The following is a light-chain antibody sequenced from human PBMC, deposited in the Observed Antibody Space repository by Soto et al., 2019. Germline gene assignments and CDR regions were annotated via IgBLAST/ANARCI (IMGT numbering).Light chain of an antibody. Sequence: DIQMTQSPSSLSASVGDRVTITCRASQNINNYLNWYQQKPGKAPKLLIYAASSLQSGVPSRFSGSGSGTDFTLTISSLQPEDFATYYCQQTYSVPLTFGGGTKVDIK. J-gene: IGKJ4*01. V-gene: IGKV1-39*01. CDR1: QNINNY. CDR2: AAS. CDR3: QQTYSVPLT.